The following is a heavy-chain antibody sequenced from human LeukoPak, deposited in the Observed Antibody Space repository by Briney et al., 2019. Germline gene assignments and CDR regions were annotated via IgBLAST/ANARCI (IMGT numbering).Heavy chain of an antibody. CDR1: GFTFSSYS. J-gene: IGHJ5*02. D-gene: IGHD3-10*01. Sequence: GESLRLSCAASGFTFSSYSMNWVRQAPGKGLEWVSYISSASNTIYYADSVKGRFTISRDNAKNSLYLQMNSLRAEDTAMYYCARDGWFGDYNWFDPWGQGTLVTVSS. CDR3: ARDGWFGDYNWFDP. CDR2: ISSASNTI. V-gene: IGHV3-48*01.